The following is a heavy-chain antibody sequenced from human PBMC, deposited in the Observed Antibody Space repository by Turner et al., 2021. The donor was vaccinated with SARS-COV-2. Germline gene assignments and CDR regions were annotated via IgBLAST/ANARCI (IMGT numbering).Heavy chain of an antibody. V-gene: IGHV3-21*01. CDR2: ISSSSSYI. CDR1: GFTFSSCS. CDR3: ARDHRPVVVPAAKRAGSYYYGMDV. J-gene: IGHJ6*02. Sequence: EVQLVQSGGGLVMPGGFLRLSCATSGFTFSSCSMNWVRQAPGKGLEWVSSISSSSSYIDYADSVKCRFTISRHNAKNSLFLQMNSLRAEDTAVYYCARDHRPVVVPAAKRAGSYYYGMDVWGQGTTVTVSS. D-gene: IGHD2-2*01.